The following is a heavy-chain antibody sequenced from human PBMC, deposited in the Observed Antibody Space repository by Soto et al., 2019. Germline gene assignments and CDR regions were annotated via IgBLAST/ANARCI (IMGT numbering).Heavy chain of an antibody. CDR1: GYTFTGYY. D-gene: IGHD6-19*01. CDR2: INPNSGGT. CDR3: ATSRVSIAVAGETEYYFDY. J-gene: IGHJ4*02. V-gene: IGHV1-2*04. Sequence: ASVKVSCKASGYTFTGYYMHWVRQAPGQGLEWMGWINPNSGGTNSAQKFQGWVTMTRDTSISTAYMELSRLRSDDTAVYYCATSRVSIAVAGETEYYFDYWGQGTLVTVSS.